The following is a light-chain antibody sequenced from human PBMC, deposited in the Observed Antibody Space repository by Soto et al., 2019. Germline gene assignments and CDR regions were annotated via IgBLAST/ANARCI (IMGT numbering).Light chain of an antibody. CDR3: QHYNSYSEA. CDR1: QTISSW. J-gene: IGKJ1*01. V-gene: IGKV1-5*03. Sequence: DIQMTQSHSTLAGSVGDRLTISCLASQTISSWLAWYQQKTGKAPKLLIYKASTLKSGVPSRFSGSGSGTEFTLAISSLQPDDFATYYCQHYNSYSEAFGQGTKVDIK. CDR2: KAS.